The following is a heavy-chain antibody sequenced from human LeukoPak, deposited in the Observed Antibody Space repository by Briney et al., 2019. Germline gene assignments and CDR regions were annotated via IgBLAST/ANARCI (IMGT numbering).Heavy chain of an antibody. D-gene: IGHD3-3*01. CDR2: FDPEDGET. CDR3: ATTIFEVYNWFDP. Sequence: ASVKVSCKVSGYTLTELSMHWVRQAPGKGLEWVGRFDPEDGETIYAQKFQGRVTMTEDTSTDTAYMELSSLRSEDTAVYYCATTIFEVYNWFDPWGQGTLVTVSS. J-gene: IGHJ5*02. V-gene: IGHV1-24*01. CDR1: GYTLTELS.